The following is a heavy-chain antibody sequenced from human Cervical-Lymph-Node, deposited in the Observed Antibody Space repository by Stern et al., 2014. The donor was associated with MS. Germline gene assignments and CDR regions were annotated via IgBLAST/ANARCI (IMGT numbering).Heavy chain of an antibody. CDR1: GYTFINYD. J-gene: IGHJ5*02. CDR3: ARGLVVSSSLWFDP. Sequence: VQLVQSGAEVKKPGASVKVSCKASGYTFINYDINWVRQAPGRGLELIGWVNPNIGNTGYSQEFQGRVTMTTNPSISTVYMELSSLTSDDTAVYYCARGLVVSSSLWFDPWGQGTLVTVSS. V-gene: IGHV1-8*01. D-gene: IGHD6-6*01. CDR2: VNPNIGNT.